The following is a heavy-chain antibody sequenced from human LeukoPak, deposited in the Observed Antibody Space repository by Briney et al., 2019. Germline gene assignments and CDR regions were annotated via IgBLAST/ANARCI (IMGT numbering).Heavy chain of an antibody. D-gene: IGHD3-22*01. V-gene: IGHV3-23*01. Sequence: GGSLRLSCAVSGITLSNYGMSWVRQAPGKGLEWVAGISDSGGRTNYADSVKGRFAISRDNPKNTLYLQMNSLRAEDAAVYFCAKRGVVIRVILVGFHKEAYYFDSWGQGALVTVSS. CDR2: ISDSGGRT. CDR1: GITLSNYG. J-gene: IGHJ4*02. CDR3: AKRGVVIRVILVGFHKEAYYFDS.